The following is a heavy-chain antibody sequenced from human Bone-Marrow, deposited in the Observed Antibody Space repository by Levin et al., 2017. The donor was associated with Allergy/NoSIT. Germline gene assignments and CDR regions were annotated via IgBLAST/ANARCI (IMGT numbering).Heavy chain of an antibody. CDR3: ARAPDGSSSRYFDL. V-gene: IGHV4-4*02. CDR1: GDSISSRHW. CDR2: IYHSGTT. J-gene: IGHJ2*01. D-gene: IGHD6-6*01. Sequence: RPSETLSLTCAVSGDSISSRHWYSWVRQAPGKGLEWIGEIYHSGTTNYNPSLKSRVTMSVDKSKRQFSLNLNSVTAADTAVYFCARAPDGSSSRYFDLWGRGTLVTVSS.